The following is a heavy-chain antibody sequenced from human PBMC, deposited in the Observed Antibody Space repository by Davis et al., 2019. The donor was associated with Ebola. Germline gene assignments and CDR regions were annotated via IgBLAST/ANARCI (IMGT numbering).Heavy chain of an antibody. Sequence: SETLSLTCTVAGGERISSSSYWGWLRQPPRKGLEWIGSIYYSGSTYYNPSLKSRGTISVDTSKNQFSLKLSSVTAADTAVYYCARMVYYYGMDVWGQGTTFPLSS. D-gene: IGHD2-8*01. CDR2: IYYSGST. J-gene: IGHJ6*02. CDR3: ARMVYYYGMDV. V-gene: IGHV4-39*07. CDR1: GGERISSSSY.